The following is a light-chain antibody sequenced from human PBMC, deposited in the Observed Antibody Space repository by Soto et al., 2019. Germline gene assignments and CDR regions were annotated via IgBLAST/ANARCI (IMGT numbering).Light chain of an antibody. CDR1: QSVSSSY. CDR2: GAS. Sequence: EIVLTQSPRTLSMSPGERATLSCRASQSVSSSYLAWYQQKPGQAPRLLIYGASSRATGIPDRFSVSASGTDFTLTISRLEPEDFAVYYCQHYGTSALFGPGTKVDIK. V-gene: IGKV3-20*01. J-gene: IGKJ3*01. CDR3: QHYGTSAL.